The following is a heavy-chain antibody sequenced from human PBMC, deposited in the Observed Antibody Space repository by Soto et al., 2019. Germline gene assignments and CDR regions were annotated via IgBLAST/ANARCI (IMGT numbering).Heavy chain of an antibody. CDR3: ARRLADVEMATTGENDYGMDV. Sequence: SETLSLTCTVSGGSISSSSYYWGWIRQPPGKGLEWIGSIYYSGSTYYNPSLKSRVTISVDTSKNQFSLKLSSVTAADTAVYYCARRLADVEMATTGENDYGMDVWGQGTTVTVS. CDR1: GGSISSSSYY. V-gene: IGHV4-39*01. D-gene: IGHD5-12*01. J-gene: IGHJ6*02. CDR2: IYYSGST.